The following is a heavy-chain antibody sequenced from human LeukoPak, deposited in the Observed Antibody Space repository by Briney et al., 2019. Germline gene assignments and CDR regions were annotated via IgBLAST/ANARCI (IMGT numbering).Heavy chain of an antibody. D-gene: IGHD3-10*01. CDR3: ARDAKYYFGSRTYFFFEY. J-gene: IGHJ4*02. Sequence: SETLSLTCTVSGYSISSGYYWGWIRQPPGKGLEWIGSIYHSGSTYYNPSLKSRVTISVDTSKNQFSLRLRSVTAADTAIYYCARDAKYYFGSRTYFFFEYWGQGTLLTVSS. CDR1: GYSISSGYY. V-gene: IGHV4-38-2*02. CDR2: IYHSGST.